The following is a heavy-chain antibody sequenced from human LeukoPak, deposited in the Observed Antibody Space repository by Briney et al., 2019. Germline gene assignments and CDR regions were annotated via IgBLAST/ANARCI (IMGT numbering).Heavy chain of an antibody. J-gene: IGHJ4*02. CDR1: GVSISSSNW. CDR3: ATRTLINSSGWYGVSDY. CDR2: IYHSGST. D-gene: IGHD6-19*01. V-gene: IGHV4-4*02. Sequence: SGTLSLTCAVSGVSISSSNWWSWVRQPPGKGPEWIGEIYHSGSTNYNPSLKSRVTISVDKSKNQFSLKLSSVTAADTAVYYCATRTLINSSGWYGVSDYWGQGTLVTVSS.